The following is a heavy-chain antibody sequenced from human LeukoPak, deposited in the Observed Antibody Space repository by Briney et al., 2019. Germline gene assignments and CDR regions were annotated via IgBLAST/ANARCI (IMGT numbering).Heavy chain of an antibody. D-gene: IGHD6-19*01. V-gene: IGHV3-23*01. Sequence: GGSLRLSCAASGFIFSSYAMSWVRQAPRKGLEWVSAISGSGGSTYYADSVKGRYTISRDNSKNTLYLQMNSLRAEDTAVYYCAKASGIAVAGTLGYWGQGTLVTVSS. J-gene: IGHJ4*02. CDR1: GFIFSSYA. CDR3: AKASGIAVAGTLGY. CDR2: ISGSGGST.